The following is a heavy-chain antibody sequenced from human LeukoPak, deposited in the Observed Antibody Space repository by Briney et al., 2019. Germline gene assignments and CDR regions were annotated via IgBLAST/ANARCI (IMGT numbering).Heavy chain of an antibody. Sequence: GGSLRLSCAASGFTFSNYAMSWVRQAPGKGLKWVSSIVGSGGITYYADSVKGRFTISRDNSKNTLYLQMNSLRAEDTALYYCAKFSSDTNYYYGMDVWGPGTTVTVSS. CDR1: GFTFSNYA. CDR2: IVGSGGIT. D-gene: IGHD6-6*01. CDR3: AKFSSDTNYYYGMDV. V-gene: IGHV3-23*01. J-gene: IGHJ6*02.